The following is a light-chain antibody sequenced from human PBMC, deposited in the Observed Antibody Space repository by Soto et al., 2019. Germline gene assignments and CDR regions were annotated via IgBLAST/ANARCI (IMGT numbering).Light chain of an antibody. Sequence: EIVMTQSPATLSVSPGGRATLSCRASLSVSSNLAWYQQKPGQAPRLLIYGASTRATGIPARFSGSGSGTDFTLTISSLQSEDFATYYCQQLNNYPRTFGQGTKVEIK. CDR1: LSVSSN. CDR3: QQLNNYPRT. V-gene: IGKV3-15*01. CDR2: GAS. J-gene: IGKJ1*01.